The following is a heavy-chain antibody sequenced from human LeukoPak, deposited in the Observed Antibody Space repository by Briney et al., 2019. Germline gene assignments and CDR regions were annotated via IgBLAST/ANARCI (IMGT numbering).Heavy chain of an antibody. CDR1: GYTFTGYY. Sequence: GASVKVSCKASGYTFTGYYMHWVRQAPGQGLEWMGWINPNSGGTNYAQKFQGRVTMTRDTSISTAYMELSRLRSDDTAVYYCARDFTVTNNWFDPWGQGTLVTVSS. V-gene: IGHV1-2*02. J-gene: IGHJ5*02. CDR2: INPNSGGT. D-gene: IGHD4-11*01. CDR3: ARDFTVTNNWFDP.